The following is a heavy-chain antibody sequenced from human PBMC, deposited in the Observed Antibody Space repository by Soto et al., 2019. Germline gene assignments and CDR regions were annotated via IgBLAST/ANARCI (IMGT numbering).Heavy chain of an antibody. CDR1: VYTFTSYG. Sequence: GAAVTVSRKASVYTFTSYGISWLRQAPGQALEWMGWISAYNGNTKYAQKLQGRVTMTTDTSTSTAYMELRSLRSDDTAVYYCARTPPVDYDFWSGSHYYYGMDVWGQGTTVTVSS. J-gene: IGHJ6*02. D-gene: IGHD3-3*01. V-gene: IGHV1-18*01. CDR2: ISAYNGNT. CDR3: ARTPPVDYDFWSGSHYYYGMDV.